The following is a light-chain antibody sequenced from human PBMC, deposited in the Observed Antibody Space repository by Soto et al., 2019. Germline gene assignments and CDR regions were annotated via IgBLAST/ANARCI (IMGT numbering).Light chain of an antibody. CDR3: CSYAGSYV. CDR1: TSDVGSYNL. CDR2: EVS. Sequence: QFALTQPPSVSGSPGQPFPISCTGTTSDVGSYNLVSWYQQHPGKAPKLMIYEVSKRPSGVSNRFSGSKSGNTASLTISGLQAEDEADYYCCSYAGSYVFGTGTKVTVL. V-gene: IGLV2-23*02. J-gene: IGLJ1*01.